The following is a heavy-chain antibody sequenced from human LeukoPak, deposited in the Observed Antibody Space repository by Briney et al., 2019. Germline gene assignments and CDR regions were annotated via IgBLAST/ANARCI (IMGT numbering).Heavy chain of an antibody. CDR1: GGSISSYY. D-gene: IGHD3-3*01. V-gene: IGHV4-4*07. Sequence: SETLSLTCTVSGGSISSYYWSWIRQPAGKGLEWIGRIYTSGSTNYNPSLKSRVTMSVDTSTTQFSLKLSSVTAADTAVYYCARSDYDFWSGYLDYWGQGTLVTVSS. CDR2: IYTSGST. CDR3: ARSDYDFWSGYLDY. J-gene: IGHJ4*02.